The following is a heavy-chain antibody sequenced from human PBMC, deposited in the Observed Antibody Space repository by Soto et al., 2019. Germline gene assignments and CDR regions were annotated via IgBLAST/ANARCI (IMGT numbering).Heavy chain of an antibody. J-gene: IGHJ6*02. D-gene: IGHD4-4*01. CDR1: GYTFTSYA. V-gene: IGHV1-3*01. CDR3: ARGKTVTTFVNYYYYVMDV. CDR2: INAGNGNT. Sequence: ASVKVSCKASGYTFTSYAMHWMRQAPGQRLEWMGWINAGNGNTKYSQKFQGRVTITRDTSASTAYMELSSLRSEDTAVYYCARGKTVTTFVNYYYYVMDVWGQGTTVTVSS.